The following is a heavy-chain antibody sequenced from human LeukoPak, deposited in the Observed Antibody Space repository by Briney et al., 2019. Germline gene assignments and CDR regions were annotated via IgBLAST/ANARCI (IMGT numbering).Heavy chain of an antibody. CDR2: INIDGTSS. V-gene: IGHV3-74*01. CDR3: ARGSSGWYGIDY. Sequence: PGGSLRLSCEASGFTFSNYWMHWVRQVPGKGLVCVSRINIDGTSSSYADSVKGRFTISRDNAKNALYLQMNSLRAEDTAVYYCARGSSGWYGIDYWGQGALVNVSS. CDR1: GFTFSNYW. J-gene: IGHJ4*02. D-gene: IGHD6-19*01.